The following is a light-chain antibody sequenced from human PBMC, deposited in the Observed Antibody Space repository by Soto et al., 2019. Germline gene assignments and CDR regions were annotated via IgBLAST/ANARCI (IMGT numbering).Light chain of an antibody. V-gene: IGKV1-5*03. CDR2: EAS. Sequence: DIQMTQSPSTLSASIGDRVTITCRASQSISGWLAWYQQKPGKAPKLLMYEASTLQSGVPSRFSGSGSGTEFTLTISSLQPDDFATYYCQQYESYSPFTFGQGTKLEIK. J-gene: IGKJ2*01. CDR1: QSISGW. CDR3: QQYESYSPFT.